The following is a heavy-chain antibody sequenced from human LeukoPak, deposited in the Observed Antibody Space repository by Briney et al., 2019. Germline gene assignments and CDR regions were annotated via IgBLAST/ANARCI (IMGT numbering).Heavy chain of an antibody. V-gene: IGHV3-7*01. Sequence: GGSLRLSCAASGFTFSNYGMTWVRQAPGKGLEWVANLKQDGSEKYYVDSVKGRFTISRDNAKNSLYLQMNSLRAEDTAVYYCARDLGGSYYGRLDYWGQGTLVTVSS. CDR1: GFTFSNYG. D-gene: IGHD1-26*01. CDR3: ARDLGGSYYGRLDY. J-gene: IGHJ4*02. CDR2: LKQDGSEK.